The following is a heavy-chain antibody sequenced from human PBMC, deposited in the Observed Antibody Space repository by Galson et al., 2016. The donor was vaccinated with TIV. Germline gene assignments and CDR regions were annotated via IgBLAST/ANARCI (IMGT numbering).Heavy chain of an antibody. V-gene: IGHV3-48*04. CDR3: ARDGGHYSAFQY. CDR2: ISTSSGTI. D-gene: IGHD3-22*01. Sequence: SLRLSCAASGFTFNYYTMHWVRQAPGKGLEWVSCISTSSGTIHYADSVKGRFTISRDNAMNSLYLQMNSLRAEDTAAYYCARDGGHYSAFQYWGQGTLVTVSS. J-gene: IGHJ1*01. CDR1: GFTFNYYT.